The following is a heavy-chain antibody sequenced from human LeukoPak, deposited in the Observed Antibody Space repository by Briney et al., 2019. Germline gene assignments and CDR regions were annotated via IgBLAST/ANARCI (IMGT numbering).Heavy chain of an antibody. D-gene: IGHD3-3*01. J-gene: IGHJ5*02. CDR1: GFTFSSHW. CDR3: ARWRSHQSESDL. CDR2: INQDGSQK. V-gene: IGHV3-7*01. Sequence: PGGSLRLSCAASGFTFSSHWISWVRQAPGKGLEWVAHINQDGSQKSYVDSVEGRFAISRDNAKNSLYLEMNSLRAEDTGTYYCARWRSHQSESDLWGQGTQATISS.